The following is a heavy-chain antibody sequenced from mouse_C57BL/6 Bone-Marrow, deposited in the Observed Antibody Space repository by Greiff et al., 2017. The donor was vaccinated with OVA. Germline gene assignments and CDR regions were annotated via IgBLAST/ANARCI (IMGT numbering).Heavy chain of an antibody. Sequence: QVHVKQSGAELARPGASVKLSCTASGYTFTSYGISWVKQRTGQGLEWIGEIYPRSGNTSYNEKFKGKATLTADKSSSTAYMELRSLTSEDSAVYFCANYYGSSYGYWGQGTTLTVSA. D-gene: IGHD1-1*01. CDR3: ANYYGSSYGY. CDR2: IYPRSGNT. V-gene: IGHV1-81*01. J-gene: IGHJ2*01. CDR1: GYTFTSYG.